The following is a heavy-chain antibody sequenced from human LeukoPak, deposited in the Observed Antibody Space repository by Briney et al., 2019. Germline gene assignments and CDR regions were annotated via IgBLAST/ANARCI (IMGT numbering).Heavy chain of an antibody. CDR1: GGTFSSYA. Sequence: GASVKVSCKASGGTFSSYAISWVRQAPGQGLEWMGGIIPIFGTANYAQKFQGRVTITADESTSTAYMELSSLRSEDTAVYYCATSGAAAIVCYYGMDVWGQGTTVTVSS. CDR3: ATSGAAAIVCYYGMDV. D-gene: IGHD2-2*02. J-gene: IGHJ6*02. CDR2: IIPIFGTA. V-gene: IGHV1-69*13.